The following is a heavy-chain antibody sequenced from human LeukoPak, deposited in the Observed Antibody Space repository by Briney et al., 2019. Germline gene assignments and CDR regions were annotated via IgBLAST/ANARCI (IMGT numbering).Heavy chain of an antibody. CDR3: ARVFGDRRLLWFGELFPQTNYAFDI. J-gene: IGHJ3*02. D-gene: IGHD3-10*01. CDR2: INPSGGST. V-gene: IGHV1-46*01. Sequence: GASVKVSCKASGYTFTSYYMHWVRQAPGQGLEWMGIINPSGGSTSYAQKFQGRVTMTRDMSTSTAYMELRSLRSDDTAVYYCARVFGDRRLLWFGELFPQTNYAFDIWGQGTMVTVSS. CDR1: GYTFTSYY.